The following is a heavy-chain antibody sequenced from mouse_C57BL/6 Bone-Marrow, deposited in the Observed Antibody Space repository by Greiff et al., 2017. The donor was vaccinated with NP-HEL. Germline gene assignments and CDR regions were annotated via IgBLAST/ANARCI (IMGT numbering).Heavy chain of an antibody. Sequence: EVQRVESGGGLVQPKGSLKLSCAASGFSFNTYAMHWVRQAPGKGLEWVARIRSKSNNYATYHAVSVKARFTISRDESESMLSLQMNDLKTEYTGIYYCVREYTYWYFDVWGTGTTVTVSS. D-gene: IGHD2-10*02. CDR3: VREYTYWYFDV. CDR1: GFSFNTYA. J-gene: IGHJ1*03. V-gene: IGHV10-1*01. CDR2: IRSKSNNYAT.